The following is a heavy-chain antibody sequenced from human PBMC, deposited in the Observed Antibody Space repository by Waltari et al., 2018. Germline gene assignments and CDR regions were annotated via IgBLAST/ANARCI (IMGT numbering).Heavy chain of an antibody. CDR1: GYTLTELS. J-gene: IGHJ4*02. Sequence: QVQLVQSGAEVKKPGASVKVSCKVSGYTLTELSIHWVRQAPGQGLEWMGGFDPENAEKIYAKKFKGRVPLTEDTSTDTANMDLSSLRSEDTAVYCCAAEAPGGYYFDYWGQGTLVTVSS. CDR3: AAEAPGGYYFDY. CDR2: FDPENAEK. D-gene: IGHD3-22*01. V-gene: IGHV1-24*01.